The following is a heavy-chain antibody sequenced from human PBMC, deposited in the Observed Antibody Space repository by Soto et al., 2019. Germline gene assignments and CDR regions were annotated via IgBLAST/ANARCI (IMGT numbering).Heavy chain of an antibody. CDR3: ARSYCGGDCPNNWFDP. D-gene: IGHD2-21*02. Sequence: SETLSLTCTVSGGSISSYYWSWIRQPPGKGLEWIGYIYYSGSTNYNPSLKSRVTISVDTSKNQLSLKLSSVTAADTAVYYCARSYCGGDCPNNWFDPWGQGTLVTVSS. CDR1: GGSISSYY. CDR2: IYYSGST. V-gene: IGHV4-59*01. J-gene: IGHJ5*02.